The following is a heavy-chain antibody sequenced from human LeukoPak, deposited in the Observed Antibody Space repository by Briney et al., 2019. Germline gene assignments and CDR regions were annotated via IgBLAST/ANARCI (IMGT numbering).Heavy chain of an antibody. CDR2: IDPSDSYT. CDR3: ARHPFVGAHLDS. Sequence: GASLQISCQGSGYRFTTYWITWVRQMPGRGLEWMGRIDPSDSYTNYSPSFQGHVTISADKSISTASLQWTSLKASDTAMYYCARHPFVGAHLDSWGQGTLVTVSS. D-gene: IGHD3-16*01. V-gene: IGHV5-10-1*01. J-gene: IGHJ4*02. CDR1: GYRFTTYW.